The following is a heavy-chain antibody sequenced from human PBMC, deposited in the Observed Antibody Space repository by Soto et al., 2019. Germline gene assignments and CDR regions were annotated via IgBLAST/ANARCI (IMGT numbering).Heavy chain of an antibody. Sequence: SETLSLTCAVYGGSFSGYYWSWIRQPPGKGLEWIGEINHSGSTNYNPSLKSRVTISVDTSKNQFSLKLSSVTAADTAVYYCARHGGCSGGSCYSGEYAFDIWGQGTMVTVSS. CDR2: INHSGST. CDR3: ARHGGCSGGSCYSGEYAFDI. V-gene: IGHV4-34*01. CDR1: GGSFSGYY. D-gene: IGHD2-15*01. J-gene: IGHJ3*02.